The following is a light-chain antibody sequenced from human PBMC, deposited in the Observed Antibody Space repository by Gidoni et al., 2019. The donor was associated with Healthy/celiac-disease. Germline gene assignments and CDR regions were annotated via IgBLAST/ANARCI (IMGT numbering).Light chain of an antibody. CDR3: QQSYSTPPT. CDR2: AAS. J-gene: IGKJ4*01. CDR1: QSISSY. Sequence: DIHITQSPSSLSASVGDRVTITCPASQSISSYLNWYQQKPGKAPQLLIYAASSLQSGVSSRFSGSGSGTDFTLTISSLQPEDFATYYCQQSYSTPPTFGGGTKVEIK. V-gene: IGKV1-39*01.